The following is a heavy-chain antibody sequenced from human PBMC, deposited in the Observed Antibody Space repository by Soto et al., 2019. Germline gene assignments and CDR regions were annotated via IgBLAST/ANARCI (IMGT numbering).Heavy chain of an antibody. V-gene: IGHV6-1*01. Sequence: PSQTLSLTCVISGDSVSSNSAAWNWIRQSPSRGLEWLGRTYYRSKWYNDYAVSVKSRITINPDTSKNQFSLQLNSVTPEDTAVYYCARDRVAAAGTYYYDSSGSSYYYGMDVWGQGTTVTVSS. D-gene: IGHD3-22*01. CDR2: TYYRSKWYN. CDR1: GDSVSSNSAA. CDR3: ARDRVAAAGTYYYDSSGSSYYYGMDV. J-gene: IGHJ6*02.